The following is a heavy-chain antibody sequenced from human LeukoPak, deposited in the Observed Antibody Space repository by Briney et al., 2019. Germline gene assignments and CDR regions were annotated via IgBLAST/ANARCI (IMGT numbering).Heavy chain of an antibody. V-gene: IGHV6-1*01. CDR1: GDSVSSNVAA. CDR3: VRDTGYSYGPYYMDV. J-gene: IGHJ6*03. CDR2: TYYRAMYFN. Sequence: SQTLSFTCAISGDSVSSNVAAWHWIRQSPSRGLEWLGRTYYRAMYFNEYAVSVKSRITIHPDTSENQFSLQLNSVTPEDTAVYYCVRDTGYSYGPYYMDVWGKGTTVTVSS. D-gene: IGHD5-18*01.